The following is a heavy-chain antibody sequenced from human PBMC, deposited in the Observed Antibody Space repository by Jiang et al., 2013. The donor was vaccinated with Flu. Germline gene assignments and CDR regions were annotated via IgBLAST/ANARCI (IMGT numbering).Heavy chain of an antibody. D-gene: IGHD4-23*01. CDR3: ARHPYGGNSGFDY. Sequence: WVRQMPGKGLEWMGIIYPGDSDTRYSPSFQGQVTISADKSISTAYLQWSSLKASDTAMYYCARHPYGGNSGFDYWGQGTLVTVSS. V-gene: IGHV5-51*01. CDR2: IYPGDSDT. J-gene: IGHJ4*02.